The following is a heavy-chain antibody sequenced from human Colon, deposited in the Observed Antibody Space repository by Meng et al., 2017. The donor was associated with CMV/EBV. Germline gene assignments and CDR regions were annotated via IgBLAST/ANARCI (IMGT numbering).Heavy chain of an antibody. D-gene: IGHD3-3*01. CDR3: ARQIWSGSLYNWFDP. CDR2: INHNGIT. CDR1: GVPLSGYH. V-gene: IGHV4-34*01. Sequence: SETLSLTCAVSGVPLSGYHWSWIRQAPGNDLEWIGDINHNGITKYNPSLKSRLTISVDMSGNEFSLRLSSVTAADTAVYYCARQIWSGSLYNWFDPWDQGTLVTVS. J-gene: IGHJ5*02.